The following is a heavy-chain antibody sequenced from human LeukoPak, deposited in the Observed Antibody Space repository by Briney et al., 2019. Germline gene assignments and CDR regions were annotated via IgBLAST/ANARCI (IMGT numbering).Heavy chain of an antibody. CDR2: IYYSGST. CDR3: AREGQQLVLD. V-gene: IGHV4-59*01. Sequence: SETLSLTCTVSGGSISSYYWSWIRQPPGKGLEWIGYIYYSGSTNYNPSLKSRVTISVDTSKNQFSLKLSSVTAADTAVYYCAREGQQLVLDWGQGTLVTVSS. CDR1: GGSISSYY. D-gene: IGHD6-13*01. J-gene: IGHJ4*02.